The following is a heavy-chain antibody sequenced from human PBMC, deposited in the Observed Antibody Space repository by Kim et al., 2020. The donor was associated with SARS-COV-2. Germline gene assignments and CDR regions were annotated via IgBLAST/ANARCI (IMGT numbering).Heavy chain of an antibody. D-gene: IGHD6-19*01. J-gene: IGHJ6*02. CDR2: ISYDGSNK. CDR3: ARVNSGWYRGDYYYYGMDV. V-gene: IGHV3-30*04. CDR1: GFTFSSYA. Sequence: GGSLRLSCAASGFTFSSYAMHWVRQAPGKGLEWVAVISYDGSNKYYADSVKGRFTISRDNSKNTLYLQMNSLRAEDTAVYYCARVNSGWYRGDYYYYGMDVWGQGTTVTVSS.